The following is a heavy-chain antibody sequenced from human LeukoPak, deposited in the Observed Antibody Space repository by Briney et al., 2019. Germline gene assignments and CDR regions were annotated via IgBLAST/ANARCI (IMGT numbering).Heavy chain of an antibody. V-gene: IGHV4-59*01. J-gene: IGHJ6*04. Sequence: SETLSLTCTVSGGSISSYYWSWIWQPPGKGLEWIGYIYYSGSTNYNPSLKSRVTISVDTSKNQFSLKLSSVTAADTAVYYCARGWLWFGLDVWGKGTTVTVSS. D-gene: IGHD3-10*01. CDR2: IYYSGST. CDR3: ARGWLWFGLDV. CDR1: GGSISSYY.